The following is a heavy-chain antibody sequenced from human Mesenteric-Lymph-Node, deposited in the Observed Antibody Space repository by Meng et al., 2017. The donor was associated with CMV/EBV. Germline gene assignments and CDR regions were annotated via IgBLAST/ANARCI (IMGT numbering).Heavy chain of an antibody. CDR3: ARVGVYCSSTSCYRGALDY. CDR2: ISSNGGST. D-gene: IGHD2-2*02. CDR1: GFTFSSYG. Sequence: GGSLRLSCAASGFTFSSYGMHGVRQAPGKGLEYVSAISSNGGSTYYGDSVKGRFTISRDNAKNSLYLQMNSLRAEDTAVYYCARVGVYCSSTSCYRGALDYWGQGTLVTVSS. J-gene: IGHJ4*02. V-gene: IGHV3-64*02.